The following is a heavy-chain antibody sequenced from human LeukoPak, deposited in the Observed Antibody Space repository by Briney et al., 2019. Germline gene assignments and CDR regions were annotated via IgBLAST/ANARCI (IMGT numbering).Heavy chain of an antibody. J-gene: IGHJ3*02. V-gene: IGHV4-59*01. CDR1: GGSISSYY. CDR2: IYYSGST. Sequence: SETLSLTCTVSGGSISSYYWSWIRQPPGKGLEWIGYIYYSGSTNYNPSLKSRVTISVDTSKNQFSLKLSSVTAADTAVYYCARDREGGPYGPAFDIWVQGTMVTVSS. CDR3: ARDREGGPYGPAFDI. D-gene: IGHD3-16*01.